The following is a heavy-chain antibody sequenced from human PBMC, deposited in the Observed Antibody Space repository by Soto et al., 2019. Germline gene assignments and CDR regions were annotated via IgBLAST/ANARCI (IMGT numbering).Heavy chain of an antibody. J-gene: IGHJ4*02. V-gene: IGHV4-59*01. CDR3: ARVGGVAARTFDY. Sequence: QVQLQESGPGVVKPSETLSLTYTVSGGSISPFYWSWVRQPPGKGLEWIGYLYYSGNTNYNPSLKSRVTISVDASKNQVSLRLASVTAADTAVYYCARVGGVAARTFDYWGQGTVVTVSS. D-gene: IGHD2-15*01. CDR2: LYYSGNT. CDR1: GGSISPFY.